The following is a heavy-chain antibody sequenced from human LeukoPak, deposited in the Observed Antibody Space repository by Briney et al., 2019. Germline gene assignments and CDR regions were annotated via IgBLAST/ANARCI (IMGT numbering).Heavy chain of an antibody. CDR3: ASARPYYDILTGYYN. Sequence: SVKVSCKASGGTFSSYAISWVRQAPGQGLEWMGGIIPIFGTANYAQKFQGRVTITADESTSTAYMELSSLRSEDTAVYHCASARPYYDILTGYYNWGQGTLVTVSS. CDR2: IIPIFGTA. D-gene: IGHD3-9*01. V-gene: IGHV1-69*13. CDR1: GGTFSSYA. J-gene: IGHJ4*02.